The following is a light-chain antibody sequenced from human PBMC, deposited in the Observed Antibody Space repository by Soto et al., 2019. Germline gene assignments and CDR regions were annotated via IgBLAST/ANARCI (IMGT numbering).Light chain of an antibody. V-gene: IGKV1-9*01. Sequence: DIHLTQSPSFLSASVGDRVTITCRASQGISSFLAWYQQKPGKAPNLLMYAASTLQSGVPSRFSGGESGTEYTLTISSLQPEDSATYYCQQLYIFPLTFGQGARPEIK. J-gene: IGKJ5*01. CDR3: QQLYIFPLT. CDR2: AAS. CDR1: QGISSF.